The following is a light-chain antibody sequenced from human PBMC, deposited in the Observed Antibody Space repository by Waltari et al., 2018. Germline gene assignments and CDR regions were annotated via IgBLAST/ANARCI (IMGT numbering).Light chain of an antibody. CDR3: QQSYSTPPFT. J-gene: IGKJ4*01. Sequence: DIQMTQSPSSLSASVGDRVNITCRASESISRYLNWNKQKQGKAPKLMLYAESRLQGGVPSRFSGIGSWTYFTLTIRRLRPEDFSTYYCQQSYSTPPFTFGGGTNVEIK. V-gene: IGKV1-39*01. CDR2: AES. CDR1: ESISRY.